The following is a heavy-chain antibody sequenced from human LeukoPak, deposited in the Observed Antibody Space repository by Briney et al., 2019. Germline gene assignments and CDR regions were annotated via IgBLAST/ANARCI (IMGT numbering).Heavy chain of an antibody. CDR2: IYTQGNT. D-gene: IGHD3-10*01. Sequence: TSETLSLTCTVSGAPVNFYYLSWIRHSAEKGLEWIGRIYTQGNTNYNPSLKSRVTLSVDTSRNQFSLMLSSVTAADTAVYYCAKESRLGGASGSHHFDYWGQGVLVTVSS. V-gene: IGHV4-4*07. CDR3: AKESRLGGASGSHHFDY. CDR1: GAPVNFYY. J-gene: IGHJ4*02.